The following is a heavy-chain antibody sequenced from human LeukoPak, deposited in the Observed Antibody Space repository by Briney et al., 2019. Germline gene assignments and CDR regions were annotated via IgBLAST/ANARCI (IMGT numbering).Heavy chain of an antibody. CDR3: AKDAAGPEY. V-gene: IGHV3-23*01. J-gene: IGHJ4*02. D-gene: IGHD6-13*01. CDR2: VSGNGGRT. CDR1: GFTFSSYA. Sequence: GGSLRLSCAASGFTFSSYAMNWVRQVPGKGLEWVSGVSGNGGRTDYADSVKGRFTISRDNSRNTLYLQMNSLSAEDTAVYYCAKDAAGPEYWGQGTLVTVSS.